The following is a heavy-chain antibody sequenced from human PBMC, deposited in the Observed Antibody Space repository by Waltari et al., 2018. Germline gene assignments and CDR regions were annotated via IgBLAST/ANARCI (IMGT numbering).Heavy chain of an antibody. J-gene: IGHJ5*02. D-gene: IGHD3-3*01. Sequence: EVQLVQSGAEVKKPGATVKISCKASGYTFTDYYMHWVQQAPGKGLEWMGRVDREDGETRYAEKFQGRVTITADTSTDTAYMELTSLRSEDTAVYYCATSPLRFLEWVNWFDPWGQGTLVTVSS. V-gene: IGHV1-69-2*01. CDR2: VDREDGET. CDR3: ATSPLRFLEWVNWFDP. CDR1: GYTFTDYY.